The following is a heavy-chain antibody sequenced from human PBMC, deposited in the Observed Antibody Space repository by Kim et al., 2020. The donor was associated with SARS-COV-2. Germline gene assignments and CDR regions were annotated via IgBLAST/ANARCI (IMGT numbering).Heavy chain of an antibody. J-gene: IGHJ4*02. Sequence: SETLSLTCAVYGGSFSGYYWSWIRQPPGKGLEWIGEINHSGSTNYNPSLKSRVTISVDTSKNQFSLKLSSVTAADTAVYYCARVGQIVTTGPFYFDYWGQGTLVTVSS. V-gene: IGHV4-34*01. CDR2: INHSGST. CDR1: GGSFSGYY. D-gene: IGHD4-4*01. CDR3: ARVGQIVTTGPFYFDY.